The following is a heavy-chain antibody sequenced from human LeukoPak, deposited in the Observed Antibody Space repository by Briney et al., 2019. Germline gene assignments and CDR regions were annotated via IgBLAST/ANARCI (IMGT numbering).Heavy chain of an antibody. D-gene: IGHD4-11*01. CDR1: GYTFTSYY. Sequence: ASVKVSCKASGYTFTSYYMHWVRQAPGQGLEWMGRINPNSGGTNYAQKFQGRVTMTRDTSISTAYMELSRLRSDDTAVYYCASSTVTTSPNYYYYYGMDVWGQGTTVTVSS. J-gene: IGHJ6*02. CDR3: ASSTVTTSPNYYYYYGMDV. V-gene: IGHV1-2*06. CDR2: INPNSGGT.